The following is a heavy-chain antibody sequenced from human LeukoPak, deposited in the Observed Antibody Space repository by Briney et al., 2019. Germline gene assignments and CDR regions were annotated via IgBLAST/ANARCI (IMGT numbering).Heavy chain of an antibody. J-gene: IGHJ4*02. D-gene: IGHD5-24*01. Sequence: SVKVSCKASGGTFSSYAISWVRQAPGQGLEWMGGIIPIFGTANYAQKFQGRVTITADKSTSTAYMELSSLRSEDTAVYHCASLRDKGWFDYWGQGTLVTVSS. CDR3: ASLRDKGWFDY. CDR1: GGTFSSYA. V-gene: IGHV1-69*06. CDR2: IIPIFGTA.